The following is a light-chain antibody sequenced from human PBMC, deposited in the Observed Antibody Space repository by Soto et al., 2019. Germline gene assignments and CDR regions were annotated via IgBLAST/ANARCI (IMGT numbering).Light chain of an antibody. V-gene: IGKV1-39*01. Sequence: DIQMTQSPSSLAASVGYGVSITCRASQIITSHLNWYQQRPGKAPKLLIYAASSLQSGVPSRFSGSGSGTDFTLTISSLQPEDFTTYYCQQSYSAPITFGQGTRLEIK. J-gene: IGKJ5*01. CDR3: QQSYSAPIT. CDR2: AAS. CDR1: QIITSH.